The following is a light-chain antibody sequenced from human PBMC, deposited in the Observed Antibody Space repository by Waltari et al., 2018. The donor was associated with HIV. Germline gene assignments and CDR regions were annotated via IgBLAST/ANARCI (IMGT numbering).Light chain of an antibody. Sequence: QSVLTQPPSASGTPGQRVTISCSGSSSNIGSTYVYWYQQLPGTAPKLLLYRNNQRPSGVPDRFSGSKSGTSASLAISGLRSEDEAAYYCAAWDGSLSGRVFGGGTKLTVL. V-gene: IGLV1-47*01. J-gene: IGLJ3*02. CDR2: RNN. CDR3: AAWDGSLSGRV. CDR1: SSNIGSTY.